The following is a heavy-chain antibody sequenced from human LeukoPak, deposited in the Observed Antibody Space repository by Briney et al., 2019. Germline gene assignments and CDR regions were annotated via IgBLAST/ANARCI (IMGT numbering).Heavy chain of an antibody. Sequence: GGSLRLSCGASGFTFSSYEMNWVRQAPGKGLEWVSYISSGGTTIYYADSVKGRFTISRDNAKNSLYLQMNSLRAEDTAVYYCARGRSRQDYWGQGTLVTVSS. J-gene: IGHJ4*02. D-gene: IGHD3-16*02. CDR3: ARGRSRQDY. V-gene: IGHV3-48*03. CDR1: GFTFSSYE. CDR2: ISSGGTTI.